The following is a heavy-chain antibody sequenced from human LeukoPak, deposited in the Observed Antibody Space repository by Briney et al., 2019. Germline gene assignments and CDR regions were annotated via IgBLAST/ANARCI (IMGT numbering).Heavy chain of an antibody. CDR2: INPNGGGT. CDR1: GYTFTGYY. Sequence: ASVKVSCKASGYTFTGYYMHWVRQAPGQGLEWMGWINPNGGGTNYAQKFQGRVTMTRDTSISTAYMELSRLRSDDTAVYYCARDLIGSSPRYNWFDPWGQGTLVTVSS. J-gene: IGHJ5*02. CDR3: ARDLIGSSPRYNWFDP. V-gene: IGHV1-2*02. D-gene: IGHD6-13*01.